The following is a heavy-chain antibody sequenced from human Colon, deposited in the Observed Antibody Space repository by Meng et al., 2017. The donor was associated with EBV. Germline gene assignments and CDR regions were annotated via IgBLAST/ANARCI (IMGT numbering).Heavy chain of an antibody. Sequence: HLLQSGVEVKRPGASLKVSCKASDYTFTGYGVCWVRQAPGQGLEWMAWLGAHPGDTSHAPKFVGRVTVTADTATATAYMELRSLRSDDTAVYYCARGTPGRSYCDYWGLGTLVTVSS. J-gene: IGHJ4*02. CDR2: LGAHPGDT. CDR1: DYTFTGYG. V-gene: IGHV1-18*01. CDR3: ARGTPGRSYCDY. D-gene: IGHD3-10*01.